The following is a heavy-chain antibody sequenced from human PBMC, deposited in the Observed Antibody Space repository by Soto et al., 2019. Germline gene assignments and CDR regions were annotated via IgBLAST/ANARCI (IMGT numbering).Heavy chain of an antibody. V-gene: IGHV4-31*03. CDR1: GGSITSGGYY. CDR2: TYYTGIT. J-gene: IGHJ5*02. D-gene: IGHD6-13*01. CDR3: STGGSTWYVDNCLDP. Sequence: TSETRSLTCKVSGGSITSGGYYWSWIRQHPVKGREWIGYTYYTGITYYNPSLKGRVTISLDTYGSHFSLSLTSVTAADTAISYCSTGGSTWYVDNCLDPWGPGTLVTVSS.